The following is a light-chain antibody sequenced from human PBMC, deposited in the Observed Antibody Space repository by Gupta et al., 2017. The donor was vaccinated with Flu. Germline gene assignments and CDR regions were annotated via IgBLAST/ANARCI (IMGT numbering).Light chain of an antibody. CDR2: GAS. J-gene: IGKJ2*01. Sequence: GTLSVSPGERATLSCRASQSVSSSYLAWHQQKPGQAPRLLIYGASSRATGIPDRSSRSASGTDFTLTISRLEPEDFAVYSCHQDSRSPRTFGQGTKLEIK. CDR1: QSVSSSY. V-gene: IGKV3-20*01. CDR3: HQDSRSPRT.